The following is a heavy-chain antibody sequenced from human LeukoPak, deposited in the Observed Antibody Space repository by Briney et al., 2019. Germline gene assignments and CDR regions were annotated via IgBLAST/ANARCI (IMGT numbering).Heavy chain of an antibody. J-gene: IGHJ5*02. D-gene: IGHD2-15*01. CDR2: IYYSGST. CDR3: AAVVSDCSPPDCHKGWFDP. Sequence: SETLSLTCSVSGGSINRRDYYWAWVRQPPGKGLEWIGSIYYSGSTQNNASLRSRVTMSLDTSKNVFSLKLTSVTAADTAVYYCAAVVSDCSPPDCHKGWFDPWGQGILLTVSS. V-gene: IGHV4-39*07. CDR1: GGSINRRDYY.